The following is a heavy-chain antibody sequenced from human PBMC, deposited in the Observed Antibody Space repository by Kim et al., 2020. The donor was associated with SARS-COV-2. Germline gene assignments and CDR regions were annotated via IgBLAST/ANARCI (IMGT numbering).Heavy chain of an antibody. V-gene: IGHV1-24*01. Sequence: YAQKFQSRVTMTEDTSTDTAYMELSSLRSEDTAVYYCATFMDIVATMGSYWGQGTLVTVSS. CDR3: ATFMDIVATMGSY. D-gene: IGHD5-12*01. J-gene: IGHJ4*02.